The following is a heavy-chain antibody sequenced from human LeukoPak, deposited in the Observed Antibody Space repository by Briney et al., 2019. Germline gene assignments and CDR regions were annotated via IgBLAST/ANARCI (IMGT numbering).Heavy chain of an antibody. V-gene: IGHV4-61*02. Sequence: SETLSLTCTVSGGSISSGSYYWSWIRQPAGKGLEWIGRIYTSGSTNYNPSLKSRVTISVDTSKNQFSLKLSSVTAADAAVYYCARGPYDFWSGYLPHYFDYWGQGTLVTVSS. CDR2: IYTSGST. D-gene: IGHD3-3*01. CDR1: GGSISSGSYY. J-gene: IGHJ4*02. CDR3: ARGPYDFWSGYLPHYFDY.